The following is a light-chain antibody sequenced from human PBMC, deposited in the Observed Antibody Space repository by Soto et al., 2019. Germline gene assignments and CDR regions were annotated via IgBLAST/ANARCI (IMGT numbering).Light chain of an antibody. CDR2: DNN. J-gene: IGLJ1*01. V-gene: IGLV1-51*01. CDR1: SSNIGNNY. Sequence: QSVLTQPPSVSAAPGQKVTISCSGSSSNIGNNYVSWYQQLPGTALKLLIYDNNKRPSGIPDRFSGSKSGTSATLGITGLQTGDEADYYCGTWDSSLSAGVFGTGTKVTVL. CDR3: GTWDSSLSAGV.